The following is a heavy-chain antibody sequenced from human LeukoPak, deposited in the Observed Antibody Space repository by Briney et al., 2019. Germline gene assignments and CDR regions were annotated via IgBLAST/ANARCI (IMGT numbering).Heavy chain of an antibody. D-gene: IGHD5-12*01. J-gene: IGHJ4*02. V-gene: IGHV4-59*01. CDR2: IYYSGST. CDR1: GGSISSYY. Sequence: SETLSLTCTVSGGSISSYYWSWIRQPPGKGLEWIGYIYYSGSTNYNPSLKSRVTISVDTSKNQFSLKLSSVTAADTAVYYCARGPVATPTDLYYFDYWGQGTLVTVSS. CDR3: ARGPVATPTDLYYFDY.